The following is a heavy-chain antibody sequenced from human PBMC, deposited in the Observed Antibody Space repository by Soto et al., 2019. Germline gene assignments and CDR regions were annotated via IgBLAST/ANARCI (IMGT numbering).Heavy chain of an antibody. CDR3: ARVGGGSGSYYIWYFDL. CDR2: ISSSSSYI. Sequence: EVQLVESGGGLVKPGGSLRLSCAASGFTFSSYSMNWVRQAPGKGLEWVSSISSSSSYIYYAHSVKGRFTISRDNAKNSLYLQMNSLRAEDTAVYYCARVGGGSGSYYIWYFDLWGRGTLVSVSS. D-gene: IGHD1-26*01. CDR1: GFTFSSYS. V-gene: IGHV3-21*01. J-gene: IGHJ2*01.